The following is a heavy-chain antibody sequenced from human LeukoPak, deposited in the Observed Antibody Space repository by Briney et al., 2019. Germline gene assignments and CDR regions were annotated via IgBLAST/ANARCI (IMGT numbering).Heavy chain of an antibody. Sequence: PGGSLTLSCAASGFTLSSYAMSWVRQAPGKGLEWASAISGSGGSTYYADSVKGRFTISRDNSKNTLYLQMNSLRAEDTAVYYCAKDRSFPGGWYVSGFDYWGQGTLVTVSS. CDR3: AKDRSFPGGWYVSGFDY. J-gene: IGHJ4*02. CDR1: GFTLSSYA. V-gene: IGHV3-23*01. D-gene: IGHD6-19*01. CDR2: ISGSGGST.